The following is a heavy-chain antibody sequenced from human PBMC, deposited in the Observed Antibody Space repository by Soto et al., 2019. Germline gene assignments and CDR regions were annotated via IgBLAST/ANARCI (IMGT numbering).Heavy chain of an antibody. V-gene: IGHV5-51*01. Sequence: PGESLKISCKGSGYNFASHWIGWVRQMPGKGLEWMGIIYPSDSDTRYSPSFQGQVTISADKSISTAYLQWSSLKASDTAMYYCARHGMVRDPRRLPMSMDVWGQGTTVTVSS. D-gene: IGHD3-10*01. CDR1: GYNFASHW. CDR3: ARHGMVRDPRRLPMSMDV. J-gene: IGHJ6*02. CDR2: IYPSDSDT.